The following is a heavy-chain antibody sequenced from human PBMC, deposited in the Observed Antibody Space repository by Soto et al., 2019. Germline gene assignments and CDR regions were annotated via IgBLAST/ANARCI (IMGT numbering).Heavy chain of an antibody. Sequence: VQLLESGGGLAQPGGSLRLSCAASGFAFSSHPMSWVPQAPEKGLEWVAGISDGGDLTYNADSVRGRFTISRDNSRNTLYLQMNSLRAEDTAVYYCARRVIGSSRAFDIWGQGTMVTVSS. CDR3: ARRVIGSSRAFDI. CDR1: GFAFSSHP. J-gene: IGHJ3*02. V-gene: IGHV3-23*01. CDR2: ISDGGDLT. D-gene: IGHD3-10*01.